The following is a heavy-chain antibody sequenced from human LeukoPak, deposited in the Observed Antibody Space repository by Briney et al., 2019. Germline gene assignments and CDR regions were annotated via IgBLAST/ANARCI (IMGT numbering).Heavy chain of an antibody. Sequence: GGSLRLSCAASGFTFSSYEMNWVRQAPGKGLEWVSYISSSGSTIYYADSVKGRFTISRDNAKNSLYLQMNSLRAEDTAVYYCAKDTVESYDSSGYYPYFDYWGQGTLVTVSS. J-gene: IGHJ4*02. CDR3: AKDTVESYDSSGYYPYFDY. CDR1: GFTFSSYE. D-gene: IGHD3-22*01. V-gene: IGHV3-48*03. CDR2: ISSSGSTI.